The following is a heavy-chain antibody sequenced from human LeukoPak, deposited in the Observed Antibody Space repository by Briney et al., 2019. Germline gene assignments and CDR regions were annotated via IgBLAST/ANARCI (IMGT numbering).Heavy chain of an antibody. V-gene: IGHV3-48*01. CDR2: ISSSSSTI. Sequence: GSLRLPCAASGFTFSSSSMNWVRQAPGKGLEWVSYISSSSSTISYADSVKGRFTISRDNAKNSLYLQMNSLRAEDSAVYYCARIAFSTGSTSPWGQGTLVTVSS. CDR1: GFTFSSSS. D-gene: IGHD6-19*01. CDR3: ARIAFSTGSTSP. J-gene: IGHJ5*02.